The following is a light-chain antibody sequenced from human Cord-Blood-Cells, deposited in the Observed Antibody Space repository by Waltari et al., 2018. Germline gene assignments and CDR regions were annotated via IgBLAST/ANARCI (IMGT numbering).Light chain of an antibody. CDR3: MQGIHLPWT. J-gene: IGKJ1*01. Sequence: DIVMTQTPLSLSVTPGPPASISCKSTRSLLHSDGKAYVYWYLQKTVQSPQLLIYEVSSWFSGVRERVSGSGSRADFTLKIIRVEAEDVGVYYWMQGIHLPWTFGQGAKVEIK. CDR2: EVS. CDR1: RSLLHSDGKAY. V-gene: IGKV2-29*02.